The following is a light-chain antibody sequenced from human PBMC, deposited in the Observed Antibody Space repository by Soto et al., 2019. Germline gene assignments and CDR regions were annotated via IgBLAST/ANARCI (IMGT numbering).Light chain of an antibody. CDR2: AVS. V-gene: IGKV3-20*01. CDR1: QTISNNY. J-gene: IGKJ1*01. CDR3: QQHSNSPWT. Sequence: EIVLTQSPGTLTLSPGESAALSCRASQTISNNYLVWYRQKPGQAPRLLIYAVSSRAAGIPDRFSGSGSGTHFALTIARLEPEDSAVYYCQQHSNSPWTFGQGTRVEI.